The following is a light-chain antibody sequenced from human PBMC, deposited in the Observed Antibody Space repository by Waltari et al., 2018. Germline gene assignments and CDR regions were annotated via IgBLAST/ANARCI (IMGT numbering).Light chain of an antibody. CDR3: CAYAGSSIYV. CDR2: ETT. J-gene: IGLJ1*01. CDR1: NSDVGNYNL. Sequence: QSALTQPAAVSGSPGQSITISCAGSNSDVGNYNLVSWYQQHPGEAPKLLIFETTKRPSGLSDRFSGSRSGNTASLTISGLQAEDEAEYSCCAYAGSSIYVFGSGTRVTVL. V-gene: IGLV2-23*01.